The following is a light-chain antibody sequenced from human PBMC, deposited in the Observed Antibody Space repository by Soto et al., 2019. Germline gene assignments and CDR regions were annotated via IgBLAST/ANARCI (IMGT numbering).Light chain of an antibody. J-gene: IGLJ1*01. Sequence: QSALTQPASVSGSPGQSITISCTGPSGDVGTYNLVSWYQHHPGKAPTLIIYEGSKRPSGVSNRFSGSKSGNTASLTISGLQAEDEADYYCCSYTGSTTFAYVFGTGTKLTVL. CDR1: SGDVGTYNL. CDR2: EGS. V-gene: IGLV2-23*03. CDR3: CSYTGSTTFAYV.